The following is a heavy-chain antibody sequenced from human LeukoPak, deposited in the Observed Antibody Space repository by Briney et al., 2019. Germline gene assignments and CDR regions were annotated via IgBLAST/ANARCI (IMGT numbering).Heavy chain of an antibody. D-gene: IGHD3-22*01. CDR1: GYTFTSYY. CDR3: ARQDRYYDSSGYYLDY. J-gene: IGHJ4*02. Sequence: GASVKVSCKASGYTFTSYYMHWVRQAPGQGLEWMGIINPSGGNTSYAQKFQGRVTMTRDTSTSTVYMELSSLRSEDTAVYYCARQDRYYDSSGYYLDYWGQGTLVTVSS. CDR2: INPSGGNT. V-gene: IGHV1-46*01.